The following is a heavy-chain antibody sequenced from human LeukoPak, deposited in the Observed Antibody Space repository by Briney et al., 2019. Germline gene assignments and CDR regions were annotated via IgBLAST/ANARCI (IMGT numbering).Heavy chain of an antibody. J-gene: IGHJ4*02. Sequence: SVKVSCKASGGTFSSYAISWVRQAPGQGLEWMGGIIPIFGTANYAQKFQGRVTITADESTSTAYMELSSLRSEDTAVYYCAREPLPYYDILTGYYIWGQGTLVTVSS. CDR2: IIPIFGTA. V-gene: IGHV1-69*13. D-gene: IGHD3-9*01. CDR1: GGTFSSYA. CDR3: AREPLPYYDILTGYYI.